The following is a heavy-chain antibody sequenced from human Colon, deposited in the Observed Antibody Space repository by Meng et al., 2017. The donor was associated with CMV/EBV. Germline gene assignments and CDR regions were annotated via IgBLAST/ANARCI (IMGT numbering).Heavy chain of an antibody. D-gene: IGHD3-3*01. CDR2: ISGPGGST. CDR1: GFKFNYYY. V-gene: IGHV3-23*01. Sequence: GESLKISCAASGFKFNYYYMHWVRQAPGRGLEWVASISGPGGSTSYADSVKGRFTISRENFRNTMYLQMNSVRAEDTAIYYCAKDPYYDFWSGGTQYYYGMDVWGHGTTVTVSS. J-gene: IGHJ6*02. CDR3: AKDPYYDFWSGGTQYYYGMDV.